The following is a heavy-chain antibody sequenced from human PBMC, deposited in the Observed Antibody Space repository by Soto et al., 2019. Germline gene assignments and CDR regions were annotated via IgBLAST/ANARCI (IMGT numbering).Heavy chain of an antibody. CDR3: TRVIGPAPPYGV. CDR1: EFIFSNFG. J-gene: IGHJ6*04. D-gene: IGHD2-15*01. Sequence: QVQLVESGGGVVQPGRSLRLSCAASEFIFSNFGMHWVRQAPGKGLEWVAIIWYDGSNKYYADSVKGRFTISRDNSKNTLYLQMNSLRAEDTAVYYCTRVIGPAPPYGVWGTGTTVTVST. V-gene: IGHV3-33*01. CDR2: IWYDGSNK.